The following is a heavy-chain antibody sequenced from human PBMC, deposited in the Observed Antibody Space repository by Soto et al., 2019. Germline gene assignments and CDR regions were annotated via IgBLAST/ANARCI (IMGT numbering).Heavy chain of an antibody. CDR1: GFTFSSYA. CDR2: ISDRGGST. D-gene: IGHD3-9*01. CDR3: AKDFSFLRHFAWLSRLFFDC. Sequence: EVRLLESGGSLVPPGGSLRLSCAGSGFTFSSYAMSWVHQAPGKGLEWVSSISDRGGSTYYADSVKGRFTVSRDNSRNTLFLQMNRLRVEDTAVYFCAKDFSFLRHFAWLSRLFFDCWGQGTLVTVSS. V-gene: IGHV3-23*01. J-gene: IGHJ4*02.